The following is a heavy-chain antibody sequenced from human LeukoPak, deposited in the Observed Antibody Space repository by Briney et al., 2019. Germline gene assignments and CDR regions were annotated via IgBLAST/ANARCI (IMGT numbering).Heavy chain of an antibody. V-gene: IGHV4-39*01. CDR3: ARSYSNNWYYFDY. Sequence: SETLSLTCSVFGGSVNSSNYFWNCIRQPPGKGLEWIGSVYYSGSAYYFPSLESRVTMPVDLSRNQFSLTLHSVTAADTATYYCARSYSNNWYYFDYWGQGTLASVSS. D-gene: IGHD4-11*01. CDR1: GGSVNSSNYF. J-gene: IGHJ4*02. CDR2: VYYSGSA.